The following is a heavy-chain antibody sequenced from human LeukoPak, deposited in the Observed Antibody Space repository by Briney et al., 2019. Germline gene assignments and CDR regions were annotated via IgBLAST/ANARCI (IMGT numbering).Heavy chain of an antibody. J-gene: IGHJ3*02. CDR1: GYSFTSYG. CDR3: ARGNTGSHDAFDI. Sequence: SLKVSCKASGYSFTSYGITWVRQAPGQGLEWMGGIIPIFGTANFAQKFQGRVTITADESTSTAYMELSSLRSEDTAVYYCARGNTGSHDAFDIWGQGTMVTVSS. D-gene: IGHD1-14*01. CDR2: IIPIFGTA. V-gene: IGHV1-69*13.